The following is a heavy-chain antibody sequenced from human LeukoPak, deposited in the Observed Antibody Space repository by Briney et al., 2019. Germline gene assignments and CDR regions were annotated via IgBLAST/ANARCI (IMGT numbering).Heavy chain of an antibody. D-gene: IGHD2-2*01. CDR2: IRRDGRGI. V-gene: IGHV3-7*01. CDR3: TRDHQGTWIYDFEY. CDR1: GFTLSNYW. Sequence: GSLRLSCAASGFTLSNYWMSWVRQAPGKGREWGANIRRDGRGIYYVGSVRGRFTISRDKAPNSLCLKMNSLRAEDTAVYYCTRDHQGTWIYDFEYWGQGNLVTVSS. J-gene: IGHJ4*02.